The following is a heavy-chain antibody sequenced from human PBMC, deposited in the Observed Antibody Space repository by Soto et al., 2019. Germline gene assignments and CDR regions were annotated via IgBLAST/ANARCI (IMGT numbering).Heavy chain of an antibody. D-gene: IGHD2-2*01. CDR1: GFMFSSYG. J-gene: IGHJ4*02. Sequence: QVQLVESGGGVVQPGRSLRRSCAASGFMFSSYGMHWFRQAPGKALEWVAVISSDGRINYYADSVNGRFTIFRDNSKNPMILQMNCMGPEDTAVYYCAKDLRDAKNAQSDDWCQGTVVTVSS. CDR2: ISSDGRIN. CDR3: AKDLRDAKNAQSDD. V-gene: IGHV3-30*18.